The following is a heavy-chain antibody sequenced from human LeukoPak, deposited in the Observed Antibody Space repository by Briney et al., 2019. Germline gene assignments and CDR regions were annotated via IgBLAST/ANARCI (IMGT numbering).Heavy chain of an antibody. CDR2: INSDGSST. CDR1: GFTFSSYW. CDR3: ARDQELYSSGYPFFDY. V-gene: IGHV3-74*01. D-gene: IGHD6-19*01. Sequence: GGSLRLSCAASGFTFSSYWMHWVRQAPGNGLVWVSRINSDGSSTSYADSVKGRFTISRDNAKNTLYLQTNSLRAEDTAVYYCARDQELYSSGYPFFDYWGQGTLVTVSS. J-gene: IGHJ4*02.